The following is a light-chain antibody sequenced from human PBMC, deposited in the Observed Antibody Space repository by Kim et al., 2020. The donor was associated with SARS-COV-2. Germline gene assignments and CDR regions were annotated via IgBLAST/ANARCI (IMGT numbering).Light chain of an antibody. CDR1: QSVSRNY. J-gene: IGKJ2*01. V-gene: IGKV3-20*01. Sequence: SPGERATLSCRASQSVSRNYLAWYQQKPGQAPRLLIYGASSRATGIPDRFSGSGSGTDFTLTISRLEPEDFAVYYCQQYGSSPPRTFGQGTKLEIK. CDR2: GAS. CDR3: QQYGSSPPRT.